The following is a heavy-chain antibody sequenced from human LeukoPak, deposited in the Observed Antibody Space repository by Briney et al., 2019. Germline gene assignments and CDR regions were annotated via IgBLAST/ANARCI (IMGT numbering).Heavy chain of an antibody. D-gene: IGHD6-19*01. CDR1: GFTFTSSA. Sequence: ASVKVSCKASGFTFTSSAVQWVRQARGQRLEWIGWIVVGSGNTNYAQKFQERVTITRDMSTSTAYMELSSLRSEDTAVYYCAAAGIAVAPEYYYYYMDVWGKGTTVTVSS. V-gene: IGHV1-58*01. CDR3: AAAGIAVAPEYYYYYMDV. CDR2: IVVGSGNT. J-gene: IGHJ6*03.